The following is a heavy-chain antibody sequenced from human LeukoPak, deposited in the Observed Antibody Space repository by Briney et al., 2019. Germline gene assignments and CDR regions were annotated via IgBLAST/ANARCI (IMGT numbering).Heavy chain of an antibody. J-gene: IGHJ4*02. CDR2: INPNSGGT. CDR3: AREARSGWSYYFDY. Sequence: GASVKVSCKASGYTFTGYYMHWVRQAPGQGLEWMGWINPNSGGTNYAQKFQGRVTMTRDTSISTAYMELSSLRSDDTAVYYCAREARSGWSYYFDYWGQGTLVTVSS. CDR1: GYTFTGYY. V-gene: IGHV1-2*02. D-gene: IGHD6-19*01.